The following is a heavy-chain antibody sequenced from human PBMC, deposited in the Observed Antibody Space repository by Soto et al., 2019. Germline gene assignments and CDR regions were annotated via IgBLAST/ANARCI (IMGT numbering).Heavy chain of an antibody. D-gene: IGHD3-10*01. CDR3: ARQGFGPLHGLVDV. CDR2: VHHSWGS. CDR1: GGSINSYY. J-gene: IGHJ6*02. V-gene: IGHV4-59*08. Sequence: QVQLQESGPGLVKPSETLSLSCTVSGGSINSYYWSWIRQSPGQRMEWIGYVHHSWGSSYNPSLQSRVAISLDTSKSQFSLKVTSVTATDTAVYYCARQGFGPLHGLVDVWGQGTTVTVSS.